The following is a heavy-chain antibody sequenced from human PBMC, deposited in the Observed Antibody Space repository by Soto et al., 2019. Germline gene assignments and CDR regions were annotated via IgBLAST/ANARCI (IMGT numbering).Heavy chain of an antibody. CDR2: ISASGGST. D-gene: IGHD1-1*01. CDR3: AKVLRTSTNDNCGMDV. CDR1: GFTFSTYA. V-gene: IGHV3-23*01. Sequence: EVQLLESGGGLVQPGGSLRLSCAASGFTFSTYAMNWVRQAPGKGLEWVSVISASGGSTFYADSVKGRFTVSRHNSRNTLYRQVTSLRVEDTAVYYCAKVLRTSTNDNCGMDVWGQGTTVTVSS. J-gene: IGHJ6*02.